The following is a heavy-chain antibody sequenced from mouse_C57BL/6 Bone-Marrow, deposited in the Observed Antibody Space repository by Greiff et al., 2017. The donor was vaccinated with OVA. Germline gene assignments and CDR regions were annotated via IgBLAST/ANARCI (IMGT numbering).Heavy chain of an antibody. CDR2: IYPSDSET. D-gene: IGHD2-1*01. V-gene: IGHV1-61*01. J-gene: IGHJ2*01. CDR1: GYTFTSYW. Sequence: QVQLKQPGAELVRPGSSVKLSCKASGYTFTSYWMDWVKQRPGQGLEWIGNIYPSDSETHYNQKFKDKATLTVDKSSSTAYMQLSSLTSEDSAVYYCALLYYGNFFGYWGQGTTLTVSS. CDR3: ALLYYGNFFGY.